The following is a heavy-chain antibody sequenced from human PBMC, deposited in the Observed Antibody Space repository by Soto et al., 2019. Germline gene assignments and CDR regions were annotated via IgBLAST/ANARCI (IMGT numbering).Heavy chain of an antibody. V-gene: IGHV3-48*03. CDR3: ARDIPKITIFGVVIENWFDP. Sequence: HPGGSLRLSCAASGFTFSSYEMNWVRQAPGKGLEWVSYISSSGSTIYYADSVKGRFTISRDNAKNSLYLQMNSLRAEDTAVYYCARDIPKITIFGVVIENWFDPWGQGTLVTVSS. CDR1: GFTFSSYE. D-gene: IGHD3-3*01. CDR2: ISSSGSTI. J-gene: IGHJ5*02.